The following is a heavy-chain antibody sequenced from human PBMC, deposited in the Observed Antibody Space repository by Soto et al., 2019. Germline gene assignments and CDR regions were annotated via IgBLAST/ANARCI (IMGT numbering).Heavy chain of an antibody. J-gene: IGHJ4*02. CDR1: GYIFSEFG. CDR3: ARGRRSCTGNNCYTDFDF. D-gene: IGHD2-2*02. Sequence: ASLKRSCKSAGYIFSEFGIHWVRQAPGQRLEWLGWIISVNDKTLYSPKFQGRLAITRDTSANTAYMDLYSLRSEDSAVYYCARGRRSCTGNNCYTDFDFWGQGSLVTVSS. CDR2: IISVNDKT. V-gene: IGHV1-3*01.